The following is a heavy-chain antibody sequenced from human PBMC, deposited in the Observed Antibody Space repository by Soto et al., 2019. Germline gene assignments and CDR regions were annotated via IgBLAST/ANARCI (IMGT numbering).Heavy chain of an antibody. CDR2: TRNKANSYTT. CDR3: ARVSGTTGTDWFDP. CDR1: GFTFSVHY. Sequence: EVQLVESGGGLVQPGGSLRLSCAASGFTFSVHYMDWVRQAPGKGLEWVGRTRNKANSYTTEYAASVKGRFTISRDDSKNSLYLQMNSLKTEDTAVYYCARVSGTTGTDWFDPWGQGTLVTVSS. D-gene: IGHD1-1*01. J-gene: IGHJ5*02. V-gene: IGHV3-72*01.